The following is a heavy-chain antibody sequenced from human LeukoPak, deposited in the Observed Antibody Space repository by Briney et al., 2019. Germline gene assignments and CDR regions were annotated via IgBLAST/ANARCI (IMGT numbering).Heavy chain of an antibody. D-gene: IGHD3-3*01. CDR1: EFTFSNYW. J-gene: IGHJ6*03. Sequence: GGSLRLSCEASEFTFSNYWMSWVRQAPGKGLEWVANVKQDGSEKYYVDSVKGRFTISRDNAKNSLYLQMNSLRAEDTAVYYCARDGYDFWSVGYYYMDVWGKGTTVTVSS. CDR2: VKQDGSEK. V-gene: IGHV3-7*01. CDR3: ARDGYDFWSVGYYYMDV.